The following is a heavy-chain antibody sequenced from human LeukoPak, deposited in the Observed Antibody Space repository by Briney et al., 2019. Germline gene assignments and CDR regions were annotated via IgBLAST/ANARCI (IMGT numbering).Heavy chain of an antibody. D-gene: IGHD1/OR15-1a*01. CDR2: IGTAGKT. J-gene: IGHJ4*02. CDR1: GFTFSNHD. CDR3: AKQLDY. Sequence: GGSLRLSCAASGFTFSNHDMHWVRQATGKGLEWVSAIGTAGKTYYADSVKGRFTISRENAKNSFYLQLNSLRVGDTAVYYCAKQLDYWGQGTLVTVSS. V-gene: IGHV3-13*01.